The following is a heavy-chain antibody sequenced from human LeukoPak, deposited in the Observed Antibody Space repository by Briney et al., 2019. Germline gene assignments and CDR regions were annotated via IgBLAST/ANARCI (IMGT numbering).Heavy chain of an antibody. D-gene: IGHD3-10*01. V-gene: IGHV3-21*01. Sequence: PGGSLRLSCAASGFTFSSYSMNWVRQAPGKGLEWDSSISSSSSYIYYADSVKGRFTISRDNAKNSLYLQMNSLRAEDTAVYYCASSRGMVRGVMNYWGQGTLVTVSS. CDR2: ISSSSSYI. J-gene: IGHJ4*02. CDR3: ASSRGMVRGVMNY. CDR1: GFTFSSYS.